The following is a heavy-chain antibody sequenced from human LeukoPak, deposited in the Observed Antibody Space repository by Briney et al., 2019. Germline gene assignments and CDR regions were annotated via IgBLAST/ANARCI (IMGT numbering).Heavy chain of an antibody. V-gene: IGHV3-23*01. CDR1: GFTFSSYA. J-gene: IGHJ4*02. CDR3: AKAAVTMVRGVDYYFDY. Sequence: QPGGSLRLSCAASGFTFSSYAMSWVRQAPGKGLEWVSAISGSGGSTYYADSVKGRFTISRDNSKNTLYLQMNSLRAEDTAVYYCAKAAVTMVRGVDYYFDYWGQGTLVTVSS. CDR2: ISGSGGST. D-gene: IGHD3-10*01.